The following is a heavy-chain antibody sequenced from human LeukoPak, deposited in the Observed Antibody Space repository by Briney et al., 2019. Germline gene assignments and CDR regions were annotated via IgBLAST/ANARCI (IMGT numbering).Heavy chain of an antibody. V-gene: IGHV4-31*03. CDR1: GGSISSGGYY. CDR3: ARGDTHYYYYGMDV. CDR2: IYYSGST. J-gene: IGHJ6*02. Sequence: SETLSLTCTVSGGSISSGGYYWSWIRQHPGKGLEWIGYIYYSGSTYYNPSLKSRVTISVDTSKNRFSLKLSSVTAADTAVYYCARGDTHYYYYGMDVWGQGTTVTVSS. D-gene: IGHD5-18*01.